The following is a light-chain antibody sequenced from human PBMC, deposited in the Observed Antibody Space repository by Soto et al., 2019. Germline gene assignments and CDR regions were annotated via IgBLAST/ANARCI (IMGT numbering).Light chain of an antibody. CDR2: GNS. CDR1: SSNIGAGYD. CDR3: QSYDSSLSAVV. Sequence: QSVLTQPPSVSGAPGQRVTISCTGSSSNIGAGYDVHWYQPLPGTAPKLLIYGNSNRPSGVPDRFSGSKSGPSASLAITGLQAEDEADYYCQSYDSSLSAVVFGGGTKLTVL. V-gene: IGLV1-40*01. J-gene: IGLJ2*01.